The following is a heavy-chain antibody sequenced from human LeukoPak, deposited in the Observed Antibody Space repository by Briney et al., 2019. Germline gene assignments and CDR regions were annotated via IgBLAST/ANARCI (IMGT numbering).Heavy chain of an antibody. V-gene: IGHV3-21*01. J-gene: IGHJ1*01. Sequence: GGSLRLSCAASGFTFSSYSMNWVRQAPGKGLEWVSSISSSSSYIYYADSVKGRFTISRDNAKNSLYLQMNSLRAEDTAVYYCASNRYFDWFDFQHWGQGTLVTVSS. CDR3: ASNRYFDWFDFQH. CDR2: ISSSSSYI. CDR1: GFTFSSYS. D-gene: IGHD3-9*01.